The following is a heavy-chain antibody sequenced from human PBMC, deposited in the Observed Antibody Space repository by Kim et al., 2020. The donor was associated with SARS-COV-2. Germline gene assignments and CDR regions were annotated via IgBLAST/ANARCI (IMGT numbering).Heavy chain of an antibody. V-gene: IGHV3-21*01. CDR3: ARVHYDILTAPIAAFDI. Sequence: GGSLRLSCAASGFTFSSYSMNWVRQAPGKGLEWVSSISSSSSYIYYADSVKGRFTISRDNAKNSLYLQMNSLRAEDTAVYYCARVHYDILTAPIAAFDIWGQGTMVTVSS. CDR1: GFTFSSYS. J-gene: IGHJ3*02. D-gene: IGHD3-9*01. CDR2: ISSSSSYI.